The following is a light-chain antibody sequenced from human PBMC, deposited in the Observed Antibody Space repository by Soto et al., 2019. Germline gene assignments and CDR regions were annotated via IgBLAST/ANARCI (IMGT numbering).Light chain of an antibody. CDR2: AAS. Sequence: DIQMTQSPSSVSASVGDRVTISCQASQGISRSLAWYQQKPGKAPKPLIYAASSLQSGVPSRFSGSGFGTDFTLTISSLQPEDSAIYYCQQADTFPITFGQGTRLEI. V-gene: IGKV1D-12*01. CDR1: QGISRS. CDR3: QQADTFPIT. J-gene: IGKJ5*01.